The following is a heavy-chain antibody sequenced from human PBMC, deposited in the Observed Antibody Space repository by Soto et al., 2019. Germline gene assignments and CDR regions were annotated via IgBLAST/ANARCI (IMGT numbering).Heavy chain of an antibody. D-gene: IGHD6-19*01. CDR2: IYYSGST. CDR1: DGSISSYY. Sequence: PSETLYITRTVSDGSISSYYWSWIRQPPGKGLEGIGYIYYSGSTNYNPSLKSRGSISVDTSTNQFSLTLSSVTAAETAVYYCASIMSGWYYYSYGMDVWGQGTTVT. J-gene: IGHJ6*02. V-gene: IGHV4-59*01. CDR3: ASIMSGWYYYSYGMDV.